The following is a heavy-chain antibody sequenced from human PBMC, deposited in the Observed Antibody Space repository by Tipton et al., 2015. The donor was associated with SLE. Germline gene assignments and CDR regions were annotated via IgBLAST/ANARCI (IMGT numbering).Heavy chain of an antibody. D-gene: IGHD5-24*01. Sequence: SLRLSCTGSGFTFGDYAMSWVRQAPGKGLEWVGFIRSKTYGGKTENAASVKGRFTISRDDSKSIAYLQMNSLKTEDTAMYYCTRVGDGYLVRFDYWGQGTLVTVSS. CDR2: IRSKTYGGKT. CDR3: TRVGDGYLVRFDY. J-gene: IGHJ4*02. V-gene: IGHV3-49*04. CDR1: GFTFGDYA.